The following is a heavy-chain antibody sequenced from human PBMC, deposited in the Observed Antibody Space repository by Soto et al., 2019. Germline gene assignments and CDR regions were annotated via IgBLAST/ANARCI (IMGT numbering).Heavy chain of an antibody. CDR3: ARQRTTVVTQAYFDH. D-gene: IGHD2-21*02. CDR2: IYYSGRT. CDR1: GESISSSSYY. Sequence: SETLSLTCIVSGESISSSSYYWGWLRQPPGKGLEWIGSIYYSGRTYYNPSFKSRVTISIDTSKNQFSLKLSSVTATDTAVYYCARQRTTVVTQAYFDHWGQGALVTVSS. J-gene: IGHJ4*02. V-gene: IGHV4-39*01.